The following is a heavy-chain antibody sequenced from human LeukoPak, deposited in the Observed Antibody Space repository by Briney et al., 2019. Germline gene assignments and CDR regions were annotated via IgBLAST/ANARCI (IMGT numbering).Heavy chain of an antibody. J-gene: IGHJ4*02. V-gene: IGHV4-34*01. Sequence: SETLSLTCAVYGGSFSGYYWSWIRQPPGKGLEWIGEINHSGSTNYNPSLKSRVTISVDTSKNQLSLKLSSVTAADTAVYYCARGVKRGTVDFDYWGQGTLVTVSS. D-gene: IGHD4-11*01. CDR1: GGSFSGYY. CDR3: ARGVKRGTVDFDY. CDR2: INHSGST.